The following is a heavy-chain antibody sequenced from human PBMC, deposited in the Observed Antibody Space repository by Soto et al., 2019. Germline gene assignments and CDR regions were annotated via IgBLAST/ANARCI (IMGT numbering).Heavy chain of an antibody. CDR2: INCNSGDT. J-gene: IGHJ5*02. V-gene: IGHV1-2*02. D-gene: IGHD1-26*01. CDR3: ARSFDSAAVLDP. CDR1: GYHFTGYY. Sequence: ASVKVSCKASGYHFTGYYIHWVRQAPGQGLEWVGWINCNSGDTKYAQKFQGRVTMTRDTSLSTAYMELSRLTFDDRALYYCARSFDSAAVLDPWGQGTLVTVSS.